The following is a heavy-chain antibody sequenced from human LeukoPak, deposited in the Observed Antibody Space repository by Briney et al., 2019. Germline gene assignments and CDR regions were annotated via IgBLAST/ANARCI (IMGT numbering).Heavy chain of an antibody. D-gene: IGHD1-1*01. CDR1: GFSLTTNGVG. Sequence: PGPTLVNPTQTLTLTCTFSGFSLTTNGVGVGWIRQPPGGGLEWLAVVYWTDDERYRPSLQSRLSITKDTSKNQVLLTMTDMDPVDTGTYYCAHRTTTTAGAFDIWGQGTMVTVSS. J-gene: IGHJ3*02. V-gene: IGHV2-5*01. CDR2: VYWTDDE. CDR3: AHRTTTTAGAFDI.